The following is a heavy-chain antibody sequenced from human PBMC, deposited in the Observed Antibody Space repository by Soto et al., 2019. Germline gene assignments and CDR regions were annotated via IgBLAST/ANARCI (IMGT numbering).Heavy chain of an antibody. J-gene: IGHJ6*02. D-gene: IGHD3-3*01. CDR1: GFTFSSYA. CDR2: ISYDGSNK. Sequence: QVQLVESGGGVVQPGRSLRLSCAASGFTFSSYAMHWVRQAPGKGLEWVAVISYDGSNKYYADSVKGRFTISRDNSKNTLYLQMNSLRAEDTAVYYCARDGGLRFLEWLLYEDDPQVYGMDVWGQGTTVTVSS. CDR3: ARDGGLRFLEWLLYEDDPQVYGMDV. V-gene: IGHV3-30-3*01.